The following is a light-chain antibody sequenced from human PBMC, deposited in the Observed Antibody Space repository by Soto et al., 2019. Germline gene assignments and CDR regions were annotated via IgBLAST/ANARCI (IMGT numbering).Light chain of an antibody. V-gene: IGLV1-44*01. CDR2: SNN. CDR1: SSNIGNNF. Sequence: QSVLTQPPSASGTPGQRVTISCSGSSSNIGNNFVNWYQQLPGTAPRLLIYSNNQRPAGVPDRFSGSKSGNTASLTISGLQAEDEADYYCSSYTSSSTNVVFGGGTKLTVL. J-gene: IGLJ2*01. CDR3: SSYTSSSTNVV.